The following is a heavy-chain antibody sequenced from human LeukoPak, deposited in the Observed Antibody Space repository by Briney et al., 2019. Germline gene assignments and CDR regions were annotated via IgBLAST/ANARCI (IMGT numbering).Heavy chain of an antibody. Sequence: GSSVKVSCKASGGTFSSYAISWVRQAPGQGLEWMGRIIPILGIANYAQKFQGRVTITADKSTSTAYVELSSLRSEDTAVYYCARDSSGHYADYWGQGTLVTVSS. V-gene: IGHV1-69*04. CDR2: IIPILGIA. CDR1: GGTFSSYA. CDR3: ARDSSGHYADY. D-gene: IGHD3-22*01. J-gene: IGHJ4*02.